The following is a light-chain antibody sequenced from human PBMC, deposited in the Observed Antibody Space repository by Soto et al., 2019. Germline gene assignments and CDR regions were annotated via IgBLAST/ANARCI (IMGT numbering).Light chain of an antibody. CDR3: QQYNDWPPEHT. Sequence: IVMTQSPATLSVSPGERATLSCRASQSVSSNLAWYQQKPGQAPRLLIYGASSRGTGIAARFSGSGSGTEFTLTISSLQSEDFGVYYCQQYNDWPPEHTFGGGTKVEI. CDR2: GAS. V-gene: IGKV3-15*01. CDR1: QSVSSN. J-gene: IGKJ4*01.